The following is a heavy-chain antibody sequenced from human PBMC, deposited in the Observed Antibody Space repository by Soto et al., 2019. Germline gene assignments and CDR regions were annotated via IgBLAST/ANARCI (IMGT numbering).Heavy chain of an antibody. CDR3: AKDQREEIAVAGTLDH. CDR2: ISGGGRI. D-gene: IGHD6-19*01. J-gene: IGHJ4*02. V-gene: IGHV3-23*01. CDR1: GFTFSSYA. Sequence: GGSLRLSCAASGFTFSSYAMTWVRQAPGKGLEWVSAISGGGRIYHADSVEGRFTISRDNSKNTLYLQMNSLRAEDTALYYCAKDQREEIAVAGTLDHWGQGTLVTVSS.